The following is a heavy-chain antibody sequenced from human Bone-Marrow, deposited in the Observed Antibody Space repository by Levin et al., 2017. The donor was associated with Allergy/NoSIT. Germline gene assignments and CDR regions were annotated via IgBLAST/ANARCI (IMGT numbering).Heavy chain of an antibody. CDR2: IYYSGST. J-gene: IGHJ4*02. V-gene: IGHV4-39*01. Sequence: PSETLSLTCTVSGGSISSSSYYWGWIRQPPGKGLEWIGSIYYSGSTYYNPSLKSRVTISVDTSKNQFSLKLSSVTAADTAVYYCARRRGGKETAFDYWGQGTLVTVSS. D-gene: IGHD3-16*01. CDR3: ARRRGGKETAFDY. CDR1: GGSISSSSYY.